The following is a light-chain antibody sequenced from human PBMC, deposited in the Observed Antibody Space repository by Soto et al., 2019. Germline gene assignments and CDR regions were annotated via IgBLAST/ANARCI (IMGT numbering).Light chain of an antibody. J-gene: IGKJ2*01. Sequence: DIQMTQSPSSLSASIGDRVTITCRASQSVTSNLNWYQQKFGETPKLLMYAASNLQGGVPSRFSGSGSGTDFTLTISSLQPEDFATYYCQQYYSSPYTFVQGTKLEV. V-gene: IGKV1-39*01. CDR1: QSVTSN. CDR3: QQYYSSPYT. CDR2: AAS.